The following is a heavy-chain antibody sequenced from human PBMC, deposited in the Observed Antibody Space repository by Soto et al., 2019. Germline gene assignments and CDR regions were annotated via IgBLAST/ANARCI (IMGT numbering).Heavy chain of an antibody. V-gene: IGHV4-59*01. J-gene: IGHJ4*02. Sequence: QVQLQESGPGLVKPLETLSLTCTVPGGSITSYYWSWVRQPPGKGLEWIGYIYYNGNINYNPSLKSRLIISLDTYKNQFSLRLSSVTAADTAVYYCATGRVYFGSEYWGQGTLVTVSS. CDR1: GGSITSYY. CDR3: ATGRVYFGSEY. D-gene: IGHD3-10*01. CDR2: IYYNGNI.